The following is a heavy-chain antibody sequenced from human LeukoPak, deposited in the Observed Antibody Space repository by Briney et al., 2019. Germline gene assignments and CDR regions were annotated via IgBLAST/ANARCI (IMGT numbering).Heavy chain of an antibody. J-gene: IGHJ2*01. CDR3: ARNTTTGYFDL. V-gene: IGHV1-46*01. CDR1: GYTFTSYY. Sequence: ASVKVSCKASGYTFTSYYVHWVRQAPGQGLEWMGIVNPSGGTTTYAQRFQGRVTMTRDTSTSTVYMELSSLRFEDSAVYYCARNTTTGYFDLWGRGNMVTVSS. CDR2: VNPSGGTT. D-gene: IGHD4-17*01.